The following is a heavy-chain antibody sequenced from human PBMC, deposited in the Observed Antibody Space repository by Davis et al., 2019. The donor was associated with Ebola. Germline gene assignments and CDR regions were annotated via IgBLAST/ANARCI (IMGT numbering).Heavy chain of an antibody. J-gene: IGHJ4*02. CDR1: GGTFSSYT. CDR3: ARDVGAAAGSDY. Sequence: SVKVSCKASGGTFSSYTISWVRQAPGQGLEWMGRIIPILGIANYAQKFQGRVTITADKSTSTAYMELSSLRSEDMAVYYCARDVGAAAGSDYWGQGTLVTVSS. CDR2: IIPILGIA. D-gene: IGHD6-13*01. V-gene: IGHV1-69*04.